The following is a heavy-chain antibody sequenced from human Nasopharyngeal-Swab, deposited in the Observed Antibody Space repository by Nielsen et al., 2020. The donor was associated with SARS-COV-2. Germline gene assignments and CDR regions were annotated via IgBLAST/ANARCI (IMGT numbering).Heavy chain of an antibody. CDR2: INPYNGNT. CDR1: GYIFKSYV. Sequence: ASVKVSCKVSGYIFKSYVIHWVRQAPGQGLEWRGWINPYNGNTDSGQQHQDRVTMTTDTSTGTAYMELGSLRSDDTAIYYCARGRVSYSSSSALAYWGQGTLVSVSS. V-gene: IGHV1-18*04. D-gene: IGHD6-6*01. CDR3: ARGRVSYSSSSALAY. J-gene: IGHJ4*02.